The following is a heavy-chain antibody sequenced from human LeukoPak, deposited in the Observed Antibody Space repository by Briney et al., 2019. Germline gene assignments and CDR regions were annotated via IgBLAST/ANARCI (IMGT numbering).Heavy chain of an antibody. CDR3: ARDLGYSSSWPYNWFDP. Sequence: ASVKVSCKASGYTYTGYDMHWVRQAPGQGLEWMGWINPNSGGTNYAQKFQGRVTMTRDTSISTAYMELSRLRSDDTAVYYSARDLGYSSSWPYNWFDPWGQGTLVTVSS. J-gene: IGHJ5*02. D-gene: IGHD6-13*01. CDR2: INPNSGGT. CDR1: GYTYTGYD. V-gene: IGHV1-2*02.